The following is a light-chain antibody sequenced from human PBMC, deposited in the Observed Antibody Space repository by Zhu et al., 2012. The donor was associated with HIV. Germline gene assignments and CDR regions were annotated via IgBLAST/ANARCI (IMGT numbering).Light chain of an antibody. CDR1: QNIRSS. CDR2: DAS. V-gene: IGKV3-15*01. J-gene: IGKJ4*01. Sequence: EIVVTQSPATLSVSPGERATLSCRASQNIRSSLAWYQQKPGQAPRLLIYDASTRASGIPVRFSGSGPGTEFTLTITSLQSEDFAIYYCQQYSKWPPLTFGGGTKVEIK. CDR3: QQYSKWPPLT.